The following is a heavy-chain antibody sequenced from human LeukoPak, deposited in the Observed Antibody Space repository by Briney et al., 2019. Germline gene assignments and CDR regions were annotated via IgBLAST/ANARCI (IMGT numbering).Heavy chain of an antibody. V-gene: IGHV4-59*08. CDR1: GGSISSYY. CDR3: ARHGSGTRLNAFDI. J-gene: IGHJ3*02. Sequence: SETLSLTCTVSGGSISSYYWSWIRQPPGKGLEWIGYIYYSGSTNYNPSLKSRVTISVDTSKNQFSLKLSSVTAADTAAYHCARHGSGTRLNAFDIWGQGTMVTVSS. CDR2: IYYSGST. D-gene: IGHD3-16*01.